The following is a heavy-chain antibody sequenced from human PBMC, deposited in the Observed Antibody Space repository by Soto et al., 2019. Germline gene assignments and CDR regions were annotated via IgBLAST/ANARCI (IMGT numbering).Heavy chain of an antibody. V-gene: IGHV3-23*01. Sequence: GESLKISCAASGFTFNNYAMTWVRQAPGKGLEWVSAISGSGASTYYADSVKGRFTISRDNSKNTLYLQMNSLRAEDTAVYYCAHFDWFIDYWGQGTRVTVAS. J-gene: IGHJ4*02. D-gene: IGHD3-9*01. CDR1: GFTFNNYA. CDR3: AHFDWFIDY. CDR2: ISGSGAST.